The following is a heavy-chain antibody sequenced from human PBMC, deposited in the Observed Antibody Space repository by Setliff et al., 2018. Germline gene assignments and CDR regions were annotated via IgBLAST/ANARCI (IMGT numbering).Heavy chain of an antibody. Sequence: ASVKVSCKASGDSFSNYAISWVRQAPGQGLEWMGGLIPMFGTPGYAQKFQDRVTITTDESTSTAYMELNSLRADDTAVYYCAKVHPTPYSIYALDIWGQGTMVTVSS. CDR3: AKVHPTPYSIYALDI. CDR2: LIPMFGTP. D-gene: IGHD1-26*01. CDR1: GDSFSNYA. V-gene: IGHV1-69*05. J-gene: IGHJ3*02.